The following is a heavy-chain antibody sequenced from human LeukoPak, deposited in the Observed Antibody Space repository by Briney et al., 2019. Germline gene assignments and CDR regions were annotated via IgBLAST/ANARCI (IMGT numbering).Heavy chain of an antibody. CDR1: SGSISSGDYY. CDR3: ARDQILRYYGMDV. J-gene: IGHJ6*02. CDR2: IYYSGST. Sequence: SETLSLTCTVSSGSISSGDYYWSWIRQPPGKGLEWIGYIYYSGSTNYNPSLKSRVTISVDTSKNQFSLKLSSVTAADTAVYYCARDQILRYYGMDVWGQGTTVTVSS. V-gene: IGHV4-61*08. D-gene: IGHD2-15*01.